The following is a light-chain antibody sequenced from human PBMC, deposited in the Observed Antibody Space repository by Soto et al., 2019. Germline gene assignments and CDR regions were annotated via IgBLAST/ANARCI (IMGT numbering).Light chain of an antibody. CDR1: QSLVHSGGHTY. Sequence: DVVMTQSPLSLPVTLGQPASISCRSSQSLVHSGGHTYLNWCQQRPGQSPRRLTYEIANRYSGVPDAFGGSGSGTDFTLEISRLEAEGVGIYYCMQARHWPLTFGGGNKVVIK. CDR2: EIA. V-gene: IGKV2-30*02. CDR3: MQARHWPLT. J-gene: IGKJ4*01.